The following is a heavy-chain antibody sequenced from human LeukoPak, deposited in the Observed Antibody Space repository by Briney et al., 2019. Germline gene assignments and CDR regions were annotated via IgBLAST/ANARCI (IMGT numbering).Heavy chain of an antibody. CDR2: IYYSGST. D-gene: IGHD6-19*01. V-gene: IGHV4-39*01. CDR1: GGSFSSYY. J-gene: IGHJ4*02. Sequence: SETLSLTCAVYGGSFSSYYWGWIRQPPGKGLEWIGSIYYSGSTYYNPSLKSRVTISVDTSKNQFSLKLSSVTAADTAVYYCARLSSLGVAGTSGWGQGTLVTVSS. CDR3: ARLSSLGVAGTSG.